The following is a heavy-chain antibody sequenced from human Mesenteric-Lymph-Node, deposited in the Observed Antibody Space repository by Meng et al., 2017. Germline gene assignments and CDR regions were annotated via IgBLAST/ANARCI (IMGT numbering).Heavy chain of an antibody. J-gene: IGHJ4*02. CDR2: MYHSGTT. Sequence: QGQQQQWGAGLGKPWGTLSLTCVVSGGSISSSYWWTWVRQSPGKGLEWIGEMYHSGTTNYNPSLKSRVTISMGKSNNQLSLKLNSVTAADTAVYYCATQESRDGHNPYWGQGTLVTVSS. D-gene: IGHD5-24*01. V-gene: IGHV4-4*02. CDR3: ATQESRDGHNPY. CDR1: GGSISSSYW.